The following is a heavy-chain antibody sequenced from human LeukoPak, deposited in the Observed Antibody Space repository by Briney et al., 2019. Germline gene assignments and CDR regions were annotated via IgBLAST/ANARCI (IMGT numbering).Heavy chain of an antibody. D-gene: IGHD3-22*01. CDR2: IKQDGSEK. CDR1: GFIFSSYW. CDR3: ATSHDSSGND. Sequence: GGSLRLSCAASGFIFSSYWMSWVRQAPGKGLEWVANIKQDGSEKYYVDSVKGRFTISRDNAKSSLYLQMNTLRAEDTAVYYCATSHDSSGNDWGQGTLVTVCS. V-gene: IGHV3-7*03. J-gene: IGHJ4*02.